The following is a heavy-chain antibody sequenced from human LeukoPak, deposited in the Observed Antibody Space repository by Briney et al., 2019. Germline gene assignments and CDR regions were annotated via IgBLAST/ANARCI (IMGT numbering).Heavy chain of an antibody. J-gene: IGHJ4*02. D-gene: IGHD3-22*01. CDR1: GGSFSGYY. V-gene: IGHV4-34*01. CDR2: INHSGST. Sequence: PSETLSLTCAVYGGSFSGYYWSWIRQPPGKGLEWIGEINHSGSTNYNPSLKSRVTISVDTTKNQFSLKLSSVTAADTAVYYCAREANVGDYYDSSGYVGYWGQGTLVTVSS. CDR3: AREANVGDYYDSSGYVGY.